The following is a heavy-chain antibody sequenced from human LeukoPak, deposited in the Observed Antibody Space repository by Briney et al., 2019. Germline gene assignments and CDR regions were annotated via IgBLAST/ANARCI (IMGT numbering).Heavy chain of an antibody. Sequence: GASVKVSCKASGYTFTSYYMHWVRQAPGQGLEWMGIINPSGFSTTYAQKFQGRVTMTRDTSTSTVYMELSSLRSDDTAVYYCALEWRGGNWGQGTLVTVSS. V-gene: IGHV1-46*01. J-gene: IGHJ4*02. CDR2: INPSGFST. D-gene: IGHD3-3*01. CDR3: ALEWRGGN. CDR1: GYTFTSYY.